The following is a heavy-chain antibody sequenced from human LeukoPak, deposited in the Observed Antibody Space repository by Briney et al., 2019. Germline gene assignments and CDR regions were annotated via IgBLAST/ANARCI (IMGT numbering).Heavy chain of an antibody. V-gene: IGHV1-69*02. D-gene: IGHD3-22*01. Sequence: GASVNVSCKASEYTFTDYYMHWVRQAPGQGLEWMGRIIPILGIANYAQKFQGRVTITADKSTSTAYMELSSLRSEDTAVYYCCYYDSSGYPRGGWGQATLVPVSS. CDR3: CYYDSSGYPRGG. CDR1: EYTFTDYY. CDR2: IIPILGIA. J-gene: IGHJ4*02.